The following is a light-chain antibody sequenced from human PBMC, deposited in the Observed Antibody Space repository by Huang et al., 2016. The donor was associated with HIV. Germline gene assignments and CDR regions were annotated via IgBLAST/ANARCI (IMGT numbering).Light chain of an antibody. J-gene: IGKJ2*01. CDR3: HQYNNWPYT. CDR1: LSLDSD. V-gene: IGKV3-15*01. Sequence: EIVMTQSPATLSVSPGEGVTLSCRASLSLDSDVAWSQHKPGQSPRILIYATAPRATGVPVRFSGSGSGTDFTLTISSLQSEDFAIYYCHQYNNWPYTFGQGTKLEIK. CDR2: ATA.